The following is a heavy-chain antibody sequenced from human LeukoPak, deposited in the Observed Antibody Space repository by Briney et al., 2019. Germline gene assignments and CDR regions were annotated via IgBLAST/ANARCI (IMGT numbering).Heavy chain of an antibody. Sequence: GGSLRLSCAASGFSFSGYWMTWVRQAPGKGLEWVANIKQDGSETSYVTSVRGRFTISRDNAKNSLYLQMNNLRVEVTAVYFCAREEVKSFDNWGQGTLVTVSS. V-gene: IGHV3-7*03. CDR2: IKQDGSET. CDR3: AREEVKSFDN. CDR1: GFSFSGYW. J-gene: IGHJ4*02.